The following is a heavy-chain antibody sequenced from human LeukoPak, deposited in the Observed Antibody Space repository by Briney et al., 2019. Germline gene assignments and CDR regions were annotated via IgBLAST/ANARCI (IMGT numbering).Heavy chain of an antibody. D-gene: IGHD6-13*01. V-gene: IGHV3-21*01. J-gene: IGHJ4*02. CDR1: GFNFSSYS. CDR2: ISSSSSFI. Sequence: GGSLRLSCAGSGFNFSSYSMSWVRQARWKGLEFVSSISSSSSFIYYADSVKGRFTISRDNAKKSLSLQMNSLRADDTAVYYCARGYSSSWYLDWGQGTLVTVSS. CDR3: ARGYSSSWYLD.